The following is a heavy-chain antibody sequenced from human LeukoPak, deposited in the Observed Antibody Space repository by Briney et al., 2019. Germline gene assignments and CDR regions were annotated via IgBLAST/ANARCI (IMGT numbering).Heavy chain of an antibody. Sequence: PSETLSLTCTVSGGSISSGDYYWSWIRQPPGKGLEWIGYIYYSGSTYYNPSLKSRVTISVDTSKNQFSLKLSSVTAADTAVYYCARGRDIVVVPAAKEHWFDPWGQGTLVTVSS. J-gene: IGHJ5*02. CDR2: IYYSGST. D-gene: IGHD2-2*01. V-gene: IGHV4-30-4*08. CDR3: ARGRDIVVVPAAKEHWFDP. CDR1: GGSISSGDYY.